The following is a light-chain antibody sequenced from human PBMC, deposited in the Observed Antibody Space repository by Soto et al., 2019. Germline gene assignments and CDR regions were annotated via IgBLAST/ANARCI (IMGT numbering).Light chain of an antibody. Sequence: EIVLKQSPGTLSLSPGERATLSCRASQSVNNDLAWYQQKPGQAPRLLLFDATNRATASPARLSGSGSGTDFSLIIISIEAEDFGVDYYQQRGDSPWLTYGGGTRVEIK. V-gene: IGKV3-11*01. CDR3: QQRGDSPWLT. CDR1: QSVNND. J-gene: IGKJ4*01. CDR2: DAT.